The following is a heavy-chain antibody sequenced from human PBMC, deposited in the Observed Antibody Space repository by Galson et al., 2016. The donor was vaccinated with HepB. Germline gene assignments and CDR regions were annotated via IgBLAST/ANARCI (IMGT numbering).Heavy chain of an antibody. D-gene: IGHD5-24*01. Sequence: SLRLSCAASGFTFINYGMHWVRQAPGKGLEWVALIWYDGTNKYYADSVKGRFTISRDNSKNTVYLQMNSLRAEDTAVSYCAKDGGDGYNFPYYYGMDVWGQGTTVTVSS. J-gene: IGHJ6*01. CDR1: GFTFINYG. V-gene: IGHV3-33*06. CDR2: IWYDGTNK. CDR3: AKDGGDGYNFPYYYGMDV.